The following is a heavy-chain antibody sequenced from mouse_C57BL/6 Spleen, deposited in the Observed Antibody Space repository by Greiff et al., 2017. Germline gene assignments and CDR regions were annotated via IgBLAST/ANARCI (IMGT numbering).Heavy chain of an antibody. Sequence: LVESGAELVRPGASVKLSCTASGFNIKDDYMHWVKQRPEQGLEWIGWIDPENGDTEYASKFQGKATITADTSSNTAYLQLSSLTSEDTAVYYCTTVRSMDYWGQGTSVTVSS. V-gene: IGHV14-4*01. CDR3: TTVRSMDY. CDR2: IDPENGDT. J-gene: IGHJ4*01. CDR1: GFNIKDDY. D-gene: IGHD2-2*01.